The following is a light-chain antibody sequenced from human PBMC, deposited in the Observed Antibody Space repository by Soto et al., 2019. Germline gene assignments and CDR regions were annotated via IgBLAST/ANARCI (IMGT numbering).Light chain of an antibody. CDR1: SSDVGFYNH. V-gene: IGLV2-14*01. Sequence: QSALTQPASVSGSPGQSITISCSGTSSDVGFYNHVSWYQQHPGEAPKLLIYEVTIRPSGVSNRFSGSKSGNTASLTVSGLQAEDEGAYYCSSYTSSTSLAIFGGGTKVTVL. CDR3: SSYTSSTSLAI. CDR2: EVT. J-gene: IGLJ2*01.